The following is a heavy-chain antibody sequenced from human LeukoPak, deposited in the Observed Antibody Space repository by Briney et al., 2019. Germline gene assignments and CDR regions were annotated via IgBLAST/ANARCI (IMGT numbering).Heavy chain of an antibody. CDR3: ARVMYSSSRVDY. Sequence: ASVKVSCKASGYTFTGYYMHWVRQAPGQGLEWMGWINPNSGGTNYAQKFQGRVTMTRDTSISTAYMELSRLRSDDTAVYYCARVMYSSSRVDYWGQETLVTVSS. CDR1: GYTFTGYY. CDR2: INPNSGGT. V-gene: IGHV1-2*02. J-gene: IGHJ4*02. D-gene: IGHD6-13*01.